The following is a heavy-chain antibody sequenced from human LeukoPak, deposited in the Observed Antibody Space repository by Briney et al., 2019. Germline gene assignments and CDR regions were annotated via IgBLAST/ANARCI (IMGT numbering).Heavy chain of an antibody. V-gene: IGHV1-2*02. D-gene: IGHD3-22*01. CDR2: INPNSGGT. Sequence: ASVKVSCKASGYTFTGYYMHWVRQAPGQGLEWMGWINPNSGGTNYAQKFQGRVTMTRDTSIGTAYMELSRLRSDDTAVYYCARAYDSSGYSLDPPLGYWGQGTLVTVSS. CDR1: GYTFTGYY. CDR3: ARAYDSSGYSLDPPLGY. J-gene: IGHJ4*02.